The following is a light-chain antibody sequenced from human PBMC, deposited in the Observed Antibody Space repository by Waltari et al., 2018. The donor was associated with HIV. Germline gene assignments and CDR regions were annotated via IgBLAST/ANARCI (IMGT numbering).Light chain of an antibody. V-gene: IGLV2-18*02. CDR1: SSDIGAYNR. J-gene: IGLJ1*01. CDR3: SSYKNNNTLV. CDR2: ECK. Sequence: QSALTQPPSVSASPGQSVTISCTGTSSDIGAYNRVSWYLQPPGTAPKVIIYECKNRPPGVPDRFSGSKSGSTASLTISGLQAEDEADYFCSSYKNNNTLVFGTGTKVTVL.